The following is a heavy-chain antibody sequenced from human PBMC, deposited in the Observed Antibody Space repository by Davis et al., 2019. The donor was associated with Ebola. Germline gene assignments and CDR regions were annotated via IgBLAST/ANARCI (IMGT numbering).Heavy chain of an antibody. CDR1: GFTVSSNY. Sequence: GGSLRLSCAASGFTVSSNYMSWVRQAPGKGLVWVAVIYSGGRTYYADSVKGRFTISRHNSKNTLYLQMNSLRAEDTAVYYCARETPRYCTNGVCYSFDYWGQGTLVTVSS. V-gene: IGHV3-53*04. CDR2: IYSGGRT. J-gene: IGHJ4*02. D-gene: IGHD2-8*01. CDR3: ARETPRYCTNGVCYSFDY.